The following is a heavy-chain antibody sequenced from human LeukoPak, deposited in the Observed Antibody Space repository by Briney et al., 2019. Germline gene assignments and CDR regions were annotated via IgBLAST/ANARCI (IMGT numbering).Heavy chain of an antibody. CDR3: ARRPYTSGWYYYFDY. CDR2: IYYSGST. CDR1: GGSISSSSYY. Sequence: NPSETLSLTCTVSGGSISSSSYYWGWIRQPPGKGLEWIGSIYYSGSTYYNPSLKSRVTISVDTSKNQFSLRLSSVTAADTAVYYCARRPYTSGWYYYFDYWGQGTLVTFSS. V-gene: IGHV4-39*01. J-gene: IGHJ4*02. D-gene: IGHD6-19*01.